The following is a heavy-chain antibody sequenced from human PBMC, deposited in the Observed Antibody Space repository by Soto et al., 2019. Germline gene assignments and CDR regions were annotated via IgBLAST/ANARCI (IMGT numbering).Heavy chain of an antibody. CDR1: GGSISSSSYY. J-gene: IGHJ4*02. CDR3: AGYNYGTFDY. Sequence: PSDTLSLTCTVSGGSISSSSYYWGWIRQPPGKGLEWIGSIYYSGSTYYNPSLKSRVTISVDTSKNQFSLKLSSVTAADTAVYYCAGYNYGTFDYWGQGTLVTVSS. CDR2: IYYSGST. D-gene: IGHD5-12*01. V-gene: IGHV4-39*01.